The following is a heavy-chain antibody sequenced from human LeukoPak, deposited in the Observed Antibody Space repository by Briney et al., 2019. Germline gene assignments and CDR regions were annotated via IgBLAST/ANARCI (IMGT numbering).Heavy chain of an antibody. D-gene: IGHD4-23*01. Sequence: SQTLSLTCTVSGGSISSGDYYWSWIRQPPGKGLEWIGYIYYSGSTYYNPSLKSRVTISVDTSKNQFSLKLSSVTAADTAVYYCARGRTDVDYGGELSDYWGQGTLVTVSS. CDR2: IYYSGST. CDR1: GGSISSGDYY. J-gene: IGHJ4*02. V-gene: IGHV4-30-4*01. CDR3: ARGRTDVDYGGELSDY.